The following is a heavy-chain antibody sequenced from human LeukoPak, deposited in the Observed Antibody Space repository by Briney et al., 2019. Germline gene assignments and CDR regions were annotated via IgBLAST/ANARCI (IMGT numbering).Heavy chain of an antibody. J-gene: IGHJ6*03. CDR1: GYTFTGYY. CDR3: ARAVGYSSSWSSYYYYYMDV. V-gene: IGHV1-2*02. D-gene: IGHD6-13*01. Sequence: GASVKVSCKASGYTFTGYYMHWVRQAPGQGLEWMGWINPNSGGTNYAQKFQGRVTITRNTSISTAYMELSGLRSEDTAVYYCARAVGYSSSWSSYYYYYMDVWGKGTTVTVSS. CDR2: INPNSGGT.